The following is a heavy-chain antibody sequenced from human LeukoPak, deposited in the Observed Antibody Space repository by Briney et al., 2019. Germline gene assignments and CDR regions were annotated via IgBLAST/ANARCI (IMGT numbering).Heavy chain of an antibody. CDR2: IDLKTGDI. J-gene: IGHJ6*02. D-gene: IGHD3-9*01. CDR1: GYTFIDYW. V-gene: IGHV1-2*02. Sequence: ASVKVSCKASGYTFIDYWIHWVRQAPGQGLEWMGRIDLKTGDITSAQKFQGRVTMTRNTSISTAYMELSSLRSEDTAVYYCARGGVRYFDWLFPRNYYYGMDVWGQGTTVTVSS. CDR3: ARGGVRYFDWLFPRNYYYGMDV.